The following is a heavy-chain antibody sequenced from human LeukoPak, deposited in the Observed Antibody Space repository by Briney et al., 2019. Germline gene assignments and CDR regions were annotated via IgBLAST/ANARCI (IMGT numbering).Heavy chain of an antibody. D-gene: IGHD1-1*01. V-gene: IGHV3-66*01. CDR1: GFTVSSNY. J-gene: IGHJ4*02. CDR3: ARVDPGYNYYFDY. CDR2: IYSGGST. Sequence: PGGSLRLSCAASGFTVSSNYMSWVRQAPGKGLEWVSVIYSGGSTYYADSVKGRFTISRDNFKNTLYLQMNSLRAEDTAVYYCARVDPGYNYYFDYWGQGTLVTVSS.